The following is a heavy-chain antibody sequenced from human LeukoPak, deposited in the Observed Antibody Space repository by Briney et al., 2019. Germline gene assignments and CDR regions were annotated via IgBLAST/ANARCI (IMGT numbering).Heavy chain of an antibody. CDR2: ISSSSSTI. CDR1: GFTFSSYS. D-gene: IGHD3-22*01. CDR3: ASQGVPIVVVSPFGY. Sequence: PGGSLRLSCAASGFTFSSYSMNWVRQAPGKGLEWVSYISSSSSTIYYADSVKGRFTISRDNAKNSLYLQMNSLRAEDAAVYYCASQGVPIVVVSPFGYWGQGTLVPSPQ. V-gene: IGHV3-48*04. J-gene: IGHJ4*02.